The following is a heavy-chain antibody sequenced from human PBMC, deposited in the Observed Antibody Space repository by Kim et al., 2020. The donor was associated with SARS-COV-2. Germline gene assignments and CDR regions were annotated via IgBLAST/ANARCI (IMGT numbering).Heavy chain of an antibody. CDR1: GYSFTNYW. Sequence: ESLTISCKGSGYSFTNYWIGWVRQMPGKGLEWMGIMNLGASDTRYSPSFQGQVTISADKSISTAYLQWSSLKASDTAIYYCARRTTTGFWFDPWGQGTLVTVSS. CDR3: ARRTTTGFWFDP. J-gene: IGHJ5*02. V-gene: IGHV5-51*01. D-gene: IGHD3-3*01. CDR2: MNLGASDT.